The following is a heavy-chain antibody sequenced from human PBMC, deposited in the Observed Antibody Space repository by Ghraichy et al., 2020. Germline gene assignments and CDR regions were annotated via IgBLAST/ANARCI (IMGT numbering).Heavy chain of an antibody. V-gene: IGHV4-4*07. CDR2: IYNDGIT. CDR3: AANYGVNSYLDP. Sequence: SETLSLTCTVSGDSISSYYGSWIRQPAGKGLEWIGRIYNDGITNYNPALKSRVTMSVDTSKNQYSLKLTSVTAADTAVYYCAANYGVNSYLDPWGQGPLVTVSS. CDR1: GDSISSYY. D-gene: IGHD4-23*01. J-gene: IGHJ5*02.